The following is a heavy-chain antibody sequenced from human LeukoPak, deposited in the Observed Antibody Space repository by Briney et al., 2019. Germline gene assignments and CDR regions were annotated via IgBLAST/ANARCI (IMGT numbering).Heavy chain of an antibody. CDR2: ISGNGGST. V-gene: IGHV3-23*01. CDR3: AKDYYGSGSHTDYYYYGMDV. Sequence: GSLRLSCAASGFTFSSYAMSWVRQAPGKGLEWVSAISGNGGSTYYVDSVKGRFTISRDNSKNTLYLQMNSLRAEDTAVYYCAKDYYGSGSHTDYYYYGMDVWGKGTTVTVSS. D-gene: IGHD3-10*01. J-gene: IGHJ6*04. CDR1: GFTFSSYA.